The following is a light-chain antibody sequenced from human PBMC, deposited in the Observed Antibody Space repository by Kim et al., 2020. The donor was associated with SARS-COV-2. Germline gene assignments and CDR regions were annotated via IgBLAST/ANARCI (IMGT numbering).Light chain of an antibody. CDR1: QDISHW. Sequence: DIQMTQSPSTLSASVGDRVSLTCRASQDISHWLAWYQQKPGKAPTLLIYKASLLESGVPSRFSGSGSGTEFTLTISSLQPEDSATYCCKLSRGTFGKG. CDR3: KLSRGT. V-gene: IGKV1-5*03. J-gene: IGKJ2*02. CDR2: KAS.